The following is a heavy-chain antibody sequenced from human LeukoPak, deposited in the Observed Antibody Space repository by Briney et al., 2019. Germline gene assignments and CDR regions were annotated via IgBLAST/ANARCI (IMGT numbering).Heavy chain of an antibody. CDR2: IIAYNGNT. CDR1: GYTFTSYY. J-gene: IGHJ4*02. CDR3: ARAGYDLLTLAPDPANDY. Sequence: GASVKVSCKASGYTFTSYYMHWVRQAPGQGLEWMGWIIAYNGNTNYAQKLQGRVTMTTDTSTSTAYMELRSLRSDDTAVYYCARAGYDLLTLAPDPANDYWGQGTLVTVSS. V-gene: IGHV1-18*04. D-gene: IGHD3-9*01.